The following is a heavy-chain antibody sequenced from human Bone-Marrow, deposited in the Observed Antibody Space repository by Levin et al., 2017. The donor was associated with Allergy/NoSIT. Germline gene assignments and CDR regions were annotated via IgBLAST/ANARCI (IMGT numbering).Heavy chain of an antibody. CDR3: ARVGDDFWRRADYYYGMDV. CDR2: ISYDGSNK. V-gene: IGHV3-30-3*01. J-gene: IGHJ6*02. D-gene: IGHD3-3*01. Sequence: GGSLRLSCAASGFTFSSYAMHWVRQAPGKGLEWVAVISYDGSNKYYADSVKGRFTISRDNSKNTLYLQMNSLRAEDTAVYYCARVGDDFWRRADYYYGMDVWGQGTTVTVSS. CDR1: GFTFSSYA.